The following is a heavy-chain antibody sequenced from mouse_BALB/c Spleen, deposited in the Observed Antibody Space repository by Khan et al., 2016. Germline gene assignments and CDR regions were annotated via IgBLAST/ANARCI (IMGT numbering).Heavy chain of an antibody. J-gene: IGHJ1*01. D-gene: IGHD2-4*01. CDR2: ISIYYDNT. Sequence: QVQLKESGPELVRPGESVKISCKGSGYTFTDYAMHWVKQSHAKSLAWIGVISIYYDNTNYNQKFKGKATMTVDKSSSTAYMELARLTSEDSAIYYCASRYDYDVGYSDVWGAGTTVTVSS. V-gene: IGHV1S137*01. CDR3: ASRYDYDVGYSDV. CDR1: GYTFTDYA.